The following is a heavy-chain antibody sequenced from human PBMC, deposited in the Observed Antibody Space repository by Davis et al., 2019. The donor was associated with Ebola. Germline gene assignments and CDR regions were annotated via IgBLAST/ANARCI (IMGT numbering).Heavy chain of an antibody. CDR3: ARHGDYDPWFDP. D-gene: IGHD4-17*01. V-gene: IGHV1-69*13. Sequence: SVKVSCKASGGTFSSYSISWVRQAPGQGLEWMGAIIPVYGTTTYAQAFQDRVIMTADESTSTAYMELSSVRPDDTAVYYCARHGDYDPWFDPWGQGTLVTVSS. CDR1: GGTFSSYS. J-gene: IGHJ5*02. CDR2: IIPVYGTT.